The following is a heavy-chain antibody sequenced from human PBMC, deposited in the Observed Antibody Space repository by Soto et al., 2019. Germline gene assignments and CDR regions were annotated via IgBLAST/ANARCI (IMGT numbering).Heavy chain of an antibody. J-gene: IGHJ6*02. V-gene: IGHV3-30-3*01. Sequence: QVQLVESGGGVVQPGRSLRLSCAASGFTFSSYAMHWVRQAPGKGLEWVAVISYDGSNKYYADSVKGRFTISRDNSKNTLYLQMNSLRAEDTAVYYCARDRNDIRMGYGMDVWGQGTTVTVSS. D-gene: IGHD1-1*01. CDR3: ARDRNDIRMGYGMDV. CDR2: ISYDGSNK. CDR1: GFTFSSYA.